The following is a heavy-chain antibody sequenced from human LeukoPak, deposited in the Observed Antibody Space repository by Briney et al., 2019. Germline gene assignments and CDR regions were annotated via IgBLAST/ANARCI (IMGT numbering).Heavy chain of an antibody. V-gene: IGHV3-30-3*02. Sequence: QSGRSLRLSCAASGFTFSTYAMHWVRQAPGKGLEWVAVISYDGSNKYYADSVKGRFTISRDNSKNTLYLQMNSLRAEDTAVYYCAKCIEGGQWQDYYYYYGMDVWGQGTTVTVSS. CDR2: ISYDGSNK. CDR3: AKCIEGGQWQDYYYYYGMDV. J-gene: IGHJ6*02. CDR1: GFTFSTYA. D-gene: IGHD6-19*01.